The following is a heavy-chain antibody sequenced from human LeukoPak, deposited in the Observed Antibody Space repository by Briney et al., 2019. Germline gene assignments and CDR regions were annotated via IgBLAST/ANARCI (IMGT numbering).Heavy chain of an antibody. V-gene: IGHV3-7*01. CDR2: IKQDGSEK. J-gene: IGHJ4*02. D-gene: IGHD2-15*01. Sequence: GGSLRLSCAASGFTFSSYWMSWVRQAPGKGLEWVANIKQDGSEKYYVDSVKGRFTISRDNAKNSLYLQMNSLRAEDTAVYYCASFSVVVAATEFDYWGQGTLVTVSS. CDR3: ASFSVVVAATEFDY. CDR1: GFTFSSYW.